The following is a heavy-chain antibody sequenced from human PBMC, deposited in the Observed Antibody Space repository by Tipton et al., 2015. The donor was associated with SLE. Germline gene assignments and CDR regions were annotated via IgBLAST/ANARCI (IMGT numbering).Heavy chain of an antibody. Sequence: TLSLTCSVSGYSISSAYYWGWIRQPPGRGLEWIVTIHHSGSTYYNPSPKSRVTTSVDTSKNQFSLNLRSVTAADTAVYYCARDPWGTVTGSFDIWGQGTLVTVSS. CDR1: GYSISSAYY. V-gene: IGHV4-38-2*02. CDR3: ARDPWGTVTGSFDI. D-gene: IGHD6-19*01. J-gene: IGHJ3*02. CDR2: IHHSGST.